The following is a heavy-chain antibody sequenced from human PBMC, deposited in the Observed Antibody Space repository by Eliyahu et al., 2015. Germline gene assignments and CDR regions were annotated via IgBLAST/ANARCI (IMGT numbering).Heavy chain of an antibody. CDR2: XNPSTGST. J-gene: IGHJ1*01. D-gene: IGHD6-19*01. V-gene: IGHV1-46*01. Sequence: QVQLVQSGAEVXKPGASVXLSCEASGXXFTISYQNWVRXTPGQGLEWMGIXNPSTGSTSYVQKFKGRVTMTRDTSTSTVYMELTSLTSEDTAVYYCAKGSPIALAGNSGEYFQHWGQGTPVTVSS. CDR3: AKGSPIALAGNSGEYFQH. CDR1: GXXFTISY.